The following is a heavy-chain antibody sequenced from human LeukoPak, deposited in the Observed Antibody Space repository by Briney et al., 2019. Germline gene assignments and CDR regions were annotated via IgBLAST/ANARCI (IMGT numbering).Heavy chain of an antibody. Sequence: PGGSLRLSCTGSGFTFSSHWMSWVRQAPGKGLEWVANIKQDGSEKYYVDSVKGQFTISRDNAKNSLYLQMNSLRAEDTAVYYCARGHLVWSFTILSGNSYYFDYWGQGTLVTVSS. CDR1: GFTFSSHW. D-gene: IGHD4-23*01. V-gene: IGHV3-7*01. J-gene: IGHJ4*02. CDR2: IKQDGSEK. CDR3: ARGHLVWSFTILSGNSYYFDY.